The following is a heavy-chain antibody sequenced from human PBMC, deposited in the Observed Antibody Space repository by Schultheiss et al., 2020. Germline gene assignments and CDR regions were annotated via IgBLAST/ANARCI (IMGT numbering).Heavy chain of an antibody. CDR3: AKEGITMVQGVIIPYYYYMDV. J-gene: IGHJ6*03. Sequence: SQTLSLTCAVYGGSFSGYYWGWIRQPPGKGLEWIGEINHSGSTNYNPSLKSRVTISVDTSKNQFSLKLSSVTAADTAVYYCAKEGITMVQGVIIPYYYYMDVWGKGTTVTVSS. V-gene: IGHV4-34*01. D-gene: IGHD3-10*01. CDR2: INHSGST. CDR1: GGSFSGYY.